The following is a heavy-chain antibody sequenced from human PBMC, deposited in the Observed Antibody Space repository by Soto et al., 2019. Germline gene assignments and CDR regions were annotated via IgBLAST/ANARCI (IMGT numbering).Heavy chain of an antibody. V-gene: IGHV3-23*01. D-gene: IGHD3-10*01. Sequence: GGSLRLSCAASGFTFNDYAMNWVRQAPGKGLEWVATISGTGGNTYYADSVKGRFTISRDNAKNSLYLQMNSLRAEDTAVYYCARTFGELFHDAFEIWGQGTMVTVSS. CDR2: ISGTGGNT. CDR1: GFTFNDYA. J-gene: IGHJ3*02. CDR3: ARTFGELFHDAFEI.